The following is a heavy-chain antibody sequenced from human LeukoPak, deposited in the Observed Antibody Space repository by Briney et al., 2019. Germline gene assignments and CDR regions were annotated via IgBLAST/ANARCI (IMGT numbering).Heavy chain of an antibody. J-gene: IGHJ6*02. CDR1: GFTVSSNY. D-gene: IGHD3-10*01. CDR2: IYSGGST. V-gene: IGHV3-53*04. Sequence: PGGSLRLSCAASGFTVSSNYMSWVRQAPGKGLEWVSVIYSGGSTYYADSVEGRFTISRHNSKNTLYLQMNSLRAEDTAVYYCARTFTMVRGVIIPPAGMDVWGQGTTVTVSS. CDR3: ARTFTMVRGVIIPPAGMDV.